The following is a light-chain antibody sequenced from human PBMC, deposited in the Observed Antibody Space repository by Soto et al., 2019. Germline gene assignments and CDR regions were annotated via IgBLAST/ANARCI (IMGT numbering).Light chain of an antibody. CDR3: QQYNNWPPIT. J-gene: IGKJ5*01. V-gene: IGKV3-15*01. CDR2: GAS. CDR1: QSVSRK. Sequence: EIVLTQSSATLSVCPGERANLSGRASQSVSRKLAWYQQKPGQAPRLLIYGASTRATGIPARFSGSGSGTEFTLTISSLQSEDFAVYYCQQYNNWPPITFGQGTRLEI.